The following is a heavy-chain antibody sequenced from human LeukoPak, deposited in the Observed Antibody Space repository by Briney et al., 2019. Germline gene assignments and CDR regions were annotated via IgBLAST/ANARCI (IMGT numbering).Heavy chain of an antibody. Sequence: PGESLRLSCAASGFTFGSYAMSWVRQTPGKSLEWVSIITNGGVTTYYADSVRGRFTISRDNSKNMLYLRMNSLRAEDTAVYYCVKLSSGSGSKFGFDSWGQGTLVTVSS. CDR1: GFTFGSYA. V-gene: IGHV3-23*01. D-gene: IGHD6-19*01. J-gene: IGHJ4*02. CDR2: ITNGGVTT. CDR3: VKLSSGSGSKFGFDS.